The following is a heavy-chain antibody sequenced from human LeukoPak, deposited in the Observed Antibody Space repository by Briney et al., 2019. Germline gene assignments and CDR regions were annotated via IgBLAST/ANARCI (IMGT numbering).Heavy chain of an antibody. Sequence: SESLSLTCAVSGGSFSDYYWSWIRQPPGKGLEWIGEIYHSGSTKYNPSLKSRVTMSVDTSKNQFSLKLSSVTAADTAVYYCARQGNTTSLFDCWGQGTLVTVSS. D-gene: IGHD1-14*01. J-gene: IGHJ4*02. CDR1: GGSFSDYY. CDR2: IYHSGST. CDR3: ARQGNTTSLFDC. V-gene: IGHV4-34*01.